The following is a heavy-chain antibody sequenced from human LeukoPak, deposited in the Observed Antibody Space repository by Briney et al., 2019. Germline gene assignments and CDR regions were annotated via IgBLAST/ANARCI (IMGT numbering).Heavy chain of an antibody. D-gene: IGHD3-10*01. CDR2: INPNSGGT. CDR1: GYTFTSYY. CDR3: ARGGTLWFGELLSYFDY. Sequence: ASVKVSCKASGYTFTSYYMHWVRQAPGQGLEWMGWINPNSGGTNYAQKFQGWVTMTRDTSISTAYMELSRLRSDDTAVYYCARGGTLWFGELLSYFDYWGQGTLVTVSS. V-gene: IGHV1-2*04. J-gene: IGHJ4*02.